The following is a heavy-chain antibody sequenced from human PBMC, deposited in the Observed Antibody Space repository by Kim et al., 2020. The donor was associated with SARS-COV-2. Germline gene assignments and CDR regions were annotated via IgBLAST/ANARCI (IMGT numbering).Heavy chain of an antibody. D-gene: IGHD3-16*01. CDR1: GGTFSSYT. CDR3: ARLGGGEATALVGGHNY. Sequence: SVKVSCKASGGTFSSYTISWVRQAPGQGLEWMGRIIPILGIANYAQKFQGRVTITADKSTSTAYMELSSLRSEDTAVYYCARLGGGEATALVGGHNYWGQGTLVTVSS. V-gene: IGHV1-69*02. CDR2: IIPILGIA. J-gene: IGHJ4*02.